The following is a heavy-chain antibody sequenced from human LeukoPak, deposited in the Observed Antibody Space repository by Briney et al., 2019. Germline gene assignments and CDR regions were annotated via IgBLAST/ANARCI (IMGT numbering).Heavy chain of an antibody. CDR1: GGSFSGYY. V-gene: IGHV4-34*01. J-gene: IGHJ6*02. CDR2: INHSGST. CDR3: ARGLGYSGYVRLLYGMDV. D-gene: IGHD5-12*01. Sequence: SETLSLTCAVYGGSFSGYYWSWIRQPPGKGLEWIGEINHSGSTNYNPSLKSRVTISVDTSKNQFSLKLSSVTAADTAVYYRARGLGYSGYVRLLYGMDVWGQGTTVTVSS.